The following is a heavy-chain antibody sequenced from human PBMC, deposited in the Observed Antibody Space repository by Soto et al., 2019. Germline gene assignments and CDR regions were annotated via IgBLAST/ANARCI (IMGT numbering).Heavy chain of an antibody. J-gene: IGHJ4*02. V-gene: IGHV3-30-3*01. CDR1: GFTFSSYA. Sequence: QVQLVESGGGVVQPGRSLRLSCAASGFTFSSYAMHWVRQAPGKGLEWVAVISYDGSNKYYADSVKGRFTISRDNSKNTLYLQMNRLRAEDTAVYYCARGGTYGSSWYRGFDYWGQGTLVTVSS. CDR2: ISYDGSNK. CDR3: ARGGTYGSSWYRGFDY. D-gene: IGHD6-13*01.